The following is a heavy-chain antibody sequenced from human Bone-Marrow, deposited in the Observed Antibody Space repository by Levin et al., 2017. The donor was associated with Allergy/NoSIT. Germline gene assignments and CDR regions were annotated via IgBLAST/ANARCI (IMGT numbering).Heavy chain of an antibody. CDR3: ARDTDSSSVDAFDI. J-gene: IGHJ3*02. CDR2: ISAYNGNT. Sequence: ASVKVSCKASGYTFTSYGISWVRQAPGQGLEWMGWISAYNGNTNYAQKLQGRVTMTTDTSTSTAYMELRSLRSDDTAVYYCARDTDSSSVDAFDIWGQGTMVTVSS. CDR1: GYTFTSYG. D-gene: IGHD6-6*01. V-gene: IGHV1-18*01.